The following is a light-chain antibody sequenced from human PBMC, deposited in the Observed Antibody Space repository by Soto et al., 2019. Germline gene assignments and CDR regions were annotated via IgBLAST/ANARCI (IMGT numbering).Light chain of an antibody. Sequence: QSVLTQPPSASGTPGQRVTISCSGSSSNIGSNTVNWYQQLPGTAPKLLIYSNNQRPSGVPDRFSGSKSGTSASLAISGLQSEDEADYYCAAWDDRLNGYVFVTGTQLTVL. CDR1: SSNIGSNT. V-gene: IGLV1-44*01. J-gene: IGLJ1*01. CDR2: SNN. CDR3: AAWDDRLNGYV.